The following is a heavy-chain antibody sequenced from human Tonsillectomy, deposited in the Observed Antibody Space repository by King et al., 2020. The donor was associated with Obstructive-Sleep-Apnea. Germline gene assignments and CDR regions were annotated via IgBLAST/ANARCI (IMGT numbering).Heavy chain of an antibody. Sequence: VQLVESGGGVVQPGRSLRSSCAASGFAFSSYGMHWVRQAPGKGLEWVAAIWYDGSNAYSADSVKGRFTISRDNSKNTLYLQMNSLRAEDTAVYFCARGGYCRYTSCSHYDGMDVWGQGTTVTVSS. D-gene: IGHD2-2*01. J-gene: IGHJ6*02. CDR1: GFAFSSYG. CDR3: ARGGYCRYTSCSHYDGMDV. V-gene: IGHV3-33*01. CDR2: IWYDGSNA.